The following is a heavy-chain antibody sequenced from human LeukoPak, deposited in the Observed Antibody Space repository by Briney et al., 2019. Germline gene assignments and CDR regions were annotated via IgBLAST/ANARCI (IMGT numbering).Heavy chain of an antibody. CDR3: ARTGYTGYDFDY. Sequence: SETLSLTCTVSGGSITSNYDWGWIRQPPGKGPEWIGNIYYSGITYHNPSLKSRVTMSVDTSKNQLSLKLSSVTAADTAVYYCARTGYTGYDFDYWGQGTLVTVSS. CDR1: GGSITSNYD. CDR2: IYYSGIT. D-gene: IGHD5-12*01. J-gene: IGHJ4*02. V-gene: IGHV4-39*01.